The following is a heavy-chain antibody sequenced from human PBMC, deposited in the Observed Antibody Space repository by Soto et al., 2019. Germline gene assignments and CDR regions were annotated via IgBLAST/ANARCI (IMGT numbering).Heavy chain of an antibody. CDR3: GRLEGLATISYYFDY. J-gene: IGHJ4*02. Sequence: SETLSLTCTVSGGSISSGPSYWGWIRQPPGQGLEWIGSVYYSGSTYYNPSLGSRVAISVDKSKNQFSLKLMSLSAADTAVYYCGRLEGLATISYYFDYWGQGALVTVSS. CDR1: GGSISSGPSY. D-gene: IGHD3-9*01. CDR2: VYYSGST. V-gene: IGHV4-39*01.